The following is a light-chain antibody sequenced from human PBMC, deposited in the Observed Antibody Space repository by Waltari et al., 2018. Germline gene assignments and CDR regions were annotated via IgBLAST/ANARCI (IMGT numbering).Light chain of an antibody. CDR3: SSYAGSNNLV. CDR1: SSDIGGYKY. V-gene: IGLV2-8*01. CDR2: EVS. J-gene: IGLJ1*01. Sequence: QSALTQPPSASGSPGQSVTISCTGTSSDIGGYKYVSWYRQHPGKGPKLLIYEVSKRPSGVPNRFSGSKSGNTASLTVSGLQAEDEADYYCSSYAGSNNLVFGTGTKVTV.